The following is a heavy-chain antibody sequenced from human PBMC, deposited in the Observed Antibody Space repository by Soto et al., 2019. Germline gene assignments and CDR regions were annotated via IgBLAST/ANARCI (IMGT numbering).Heavy chain of an antibody. J-gene: IGHJ4*02. CDR3: AKDPVITMIVVVVYYFDY. V-gene: IGHV3-23*01. D-gene: IGHD3-22*01. CDR1: GFTFSSYA. CDR2: ISGSGGST. Sequence: GESLKISCAASGFTFSSYAMSWVRQAPGKGLEWVSAISGSGGSTYYADSVKGRFTISRDNSKNTLYLQMNSLRAEDTAVYYCAKDPVITMIVVVVYYFDYWGQGTLVTVSS.